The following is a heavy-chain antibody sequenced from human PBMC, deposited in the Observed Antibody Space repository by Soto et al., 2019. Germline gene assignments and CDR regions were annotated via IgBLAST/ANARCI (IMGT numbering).Heavy chain of an antibody. CDR1: AFTFTNSA. V-gene: IGHV1-58*01. Sequence: SVKVSCKASAFTFTNSAVQWVRQAGGQRPEWIGWIVVGNGNTNYAQKFQGRVTITRDMSTTTVYLELSSLRSEDTAVYYCAADKGGYDFWSGPTIGLDVWGQGTTVTVSS. J-gene: IGHJ6*02. CDR2: IVVGNGNT. D-gene: IGHD3-3*01. CDR3: AADKGGYDFWSGPTIGLDV.